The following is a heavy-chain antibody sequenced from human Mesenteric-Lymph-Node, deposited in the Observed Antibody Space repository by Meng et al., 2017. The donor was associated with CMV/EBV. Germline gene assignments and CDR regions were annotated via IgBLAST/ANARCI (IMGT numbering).Heavy chain of an antibody. V-gene: IGHV4-4*02. J-gene: IGHJ4*02. Sequence: CTVSGGSSSSGNWWSWVRQPPGKGLEWIGEIFETGSTNYNPSLKSRLTISLDKSKNQFSLKLSSVTAADTAVYYCAKWRVAVAVVDYWGQGTLVTVSS. CDR3: AKWRVAVAVVDY. D-gene: IGHD6-13*01. CDR1: GGSSSSGNW. CDR2: IFETGST.